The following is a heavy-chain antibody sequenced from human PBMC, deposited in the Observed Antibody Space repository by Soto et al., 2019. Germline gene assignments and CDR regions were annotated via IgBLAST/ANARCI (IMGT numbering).Heavy chain of an antibody. J-gene: IGHJ4*02. V-gene: IGHV3-11*01. CDR1: GFTVSSNY. CDR3: VRGASSGWYGGDSDF. CDR2: ISSGGNSI. Sequence: GGSLRLSCAASGFTVSSNYMSWIRQAPGKGLEWVSYISSGGNSIYYADSVKGRFTISRDDAKRSLYLQMNSLSADDTAVYYCVRGASSGWYGGDSDFWGQGTLVTVSS. D-gene: IGHD6-19*01.